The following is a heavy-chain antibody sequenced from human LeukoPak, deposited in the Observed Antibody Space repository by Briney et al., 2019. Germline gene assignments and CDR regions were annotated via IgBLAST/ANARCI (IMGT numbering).Heavy chain of an antibody. Sequence: SETLSLTCAVYGGSFSGYYWSWIRQPPGKGLEWIGEINHSGSTNYNPSLKSLVTISVDTSKNQFSLKLSSVTAADTAVYYCARGGNRTFGGVIVYYFDYWGQGTLVTVSS. CDR1: GGSFSGYY. V-gene: IGHV4-34*01. J-gene: IGHJ4*02. D-gene: IGHD3-16*02. CDR3: ARGGNRTFGGVIVYYFDY. CDR2: INHSGST.